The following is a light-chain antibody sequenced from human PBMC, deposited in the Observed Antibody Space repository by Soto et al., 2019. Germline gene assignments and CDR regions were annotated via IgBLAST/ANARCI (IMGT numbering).Light chain of an antibody. CDR3: SSYTSSNSLYV. Sequence: QSALTQPASVSGSPEQSITISCTGASSDIGGYRFVSWHQHHPGKAPKLIIYEVSNRPSGVSNRFSGSKSGNTASLTISGLQPDDEADYYCSSYTSSNSLYVFGTGTKVTVL. J-gene: IGLJ1*01. V-gene: IGLV2-14*01. CDR1: SSDIGGYRF. CDR2: EVS.